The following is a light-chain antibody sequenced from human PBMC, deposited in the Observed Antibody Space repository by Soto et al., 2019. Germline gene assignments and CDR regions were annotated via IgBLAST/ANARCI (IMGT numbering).Light chain of an antibody. J-gene: IGKJ4*01. CDR3: QQYNTWPLT. CDR1: QSVNIN. Sequence: EIVMTQSPSTLSVSTGERATLSCRASQSVNINLGWYQQKPGPAPRLLIYDTSTRATATPARFSGSRSGTEFTLTISSLQSEDFAVYHCQQYNTWPLTFGGGTKVEIK. V-gene: IGKV3-15*01. CDR2: DTS.